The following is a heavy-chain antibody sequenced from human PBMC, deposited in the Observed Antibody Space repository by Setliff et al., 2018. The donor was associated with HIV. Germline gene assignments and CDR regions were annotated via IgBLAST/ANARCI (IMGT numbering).Heavy chain of an antibody. Sequence: ETLSLTCAVYGGSFSGYHWNWIRQFPGKGLEWIGEINHTGNTQYNPSLKSRVTMSEETSKNQFSLKLKSVTAADTAIYFCARGKGGLVGPAEFDYWGPGTLVTVSA. CDR2: INHTGNT. D-gene: IGHD1-26*01. CDR3: ARGKGGLVGPAEFDY. J-gene: IGHJ4*02. CDR1: GGSFSGYH. V-gene: IGHV4-34*01.